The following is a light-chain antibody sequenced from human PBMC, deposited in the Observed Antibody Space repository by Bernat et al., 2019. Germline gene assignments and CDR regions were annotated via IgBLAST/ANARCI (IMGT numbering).Light chain of an antibody. CDR1: ETIATY. J-gene: IGKJ4*01. V-gene: IGKV1-39*01. CDR3: QQSFSTPRVT. CDR2: SVS. Sequence: DIQLTQSPSSLSASVGETVTITCRASETIATYLNWYQQKPGKAPKLLMYSVSSLQRGVPSDFSGSGSGTEFNITINNVQPEHIATYYCQQSFSTPRVTFGGGTMVE.